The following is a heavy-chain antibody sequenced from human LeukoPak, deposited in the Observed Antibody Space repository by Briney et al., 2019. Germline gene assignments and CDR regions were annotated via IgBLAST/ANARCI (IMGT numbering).Heavy chain of an antibody. CDR1: GFTFSDYY. CDR2: ISGSGSTI. Sequence: GGSLRLSCAASGFTFSDYYMSWIRQAPGKGLEWVSYISGSGSTIYYADSLKGRFTISRDNAKSSLFLQMNSLRADDTAVYYCARGDGITGSTKWFDPWGQGTLVTVSS. CDR3: ARGDGITGSTKWFDP. V-gene: IGHV3-11*01. D-gene: IGHD1-7*01. J-gene: IGHJ5*02.